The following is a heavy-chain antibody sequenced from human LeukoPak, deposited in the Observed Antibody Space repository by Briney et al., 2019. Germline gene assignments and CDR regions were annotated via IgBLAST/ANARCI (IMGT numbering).Heavy chain of an antibody. J-gene: IGHJ5*02. D-gene: IGHD6-19*01. CDR1: GYTLTELS. Sequence: GASVKVSCKVSGYTLTELSMHWVRQAPGKGLEWMGGFDPEDGETIYAQKFQGRVTMTEDTSTDTAYMELSSLRSEDTAVYYCATGLHSSGFSPNWFDPWGQGTLVTVSS. CDR3: ATGLHSSGFSPNWFDP. V-gene: IGHV1-24*01. CDR2: FDPEDGET.